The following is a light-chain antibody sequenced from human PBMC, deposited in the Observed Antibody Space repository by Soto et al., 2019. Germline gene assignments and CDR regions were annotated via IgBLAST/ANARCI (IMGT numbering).Light chain of an antibody. Sequence: EMPMTPAASSLSAAVGDRVTISCRASQNVNSFLAWYQQKPGQAPKLLIYDASTLQSGVPSRFGGSGSGTDFTLTISSLQSEDFATYYCQQFYSYPLTFGGGTKVDIK. J-gene: IGKJ4*01. CDR3: QQFYSYPLT. CDR1: QNVNSF. CDR2: DAS. V-gene: IGKV1-5*01.